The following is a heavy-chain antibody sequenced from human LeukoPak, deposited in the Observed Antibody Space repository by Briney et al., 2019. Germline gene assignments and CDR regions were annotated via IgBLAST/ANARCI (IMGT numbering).Heavy chain of an antibody. D-gene: IGHD6-13*01. CDR3: ARDLPEQLAQNYYFDY. CDR1: GYTFTGYY. CDR2: INPNSGGT. J-gene: IGHJ4*02. Sequence: ASVKVSCKASGYTFTGYYMHWVRQAPGQGLEWMGWINPNSGGTNYAQKFQGRVTMTRDTSISTAYMELSRLRSDDTAVYYCARDLPEQLAQNYYFDYWGQGTLVTVSS. V-gene: IGHV1-2*02.